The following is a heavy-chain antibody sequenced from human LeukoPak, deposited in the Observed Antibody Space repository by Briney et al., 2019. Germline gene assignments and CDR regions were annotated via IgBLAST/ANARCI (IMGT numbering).Heavy chain of an antibody. Sequence: PGGSLRLSCAASGFTFSTYTMHWVRQAPGKGLEWVSCISCNSRCICYADSVKGRFTISRDNAKNSLYLQMNSLRAEDMALYYCAKDRGSGSYSFLTLPDWGQGTLVTVSS. J-gene: IGHJ4*02. CDR1: GFTFSTYT. CDR2: ISCNSRCI. CDR3: AKDRGSGSYSFLTLPD. V-gene: IGHV3-9*03. D-gene: IGHD1-26*01.